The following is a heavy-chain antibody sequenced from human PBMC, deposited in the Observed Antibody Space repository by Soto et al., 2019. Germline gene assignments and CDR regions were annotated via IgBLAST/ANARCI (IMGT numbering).Heavy chain of an antibody. V-gene: IGHV3-30*18. J-gene: IGHJ4*02. CDR2: ISYDGSNK. CDR1: GFTFSSYG. Sequence: QVQLVESGGGVVQPGRSLRLSCAASGFTFSSYGMPWVRQAPGKGLEWVAVISYDGSNKYYADSVKGRFTISRDNSKNTLYLQMNSLRAEDTAVYYCAKVVVTARPGYWGQGTLVTVSS. CDR3: AKVVVTARPGY. D-gene: IGHD2-21*02.